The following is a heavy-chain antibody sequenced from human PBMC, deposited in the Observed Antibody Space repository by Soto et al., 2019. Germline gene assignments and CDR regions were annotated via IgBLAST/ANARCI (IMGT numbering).Heavy chain of an antibody. V-gene: IGHV4-59*01. CDR2: IYYIFST. Sequence: SETLSLTCTVSGGSISSYYWIWIRQPPVNGLEFIGYIYYIFSTNYNPSLKSRFTISLYTSKNHFSLKLISFTAADTAVYYCSRSDGRYWGQGTLVTVSS. CDR3: SRSDGRY. J-gene: IGHJ4*02. CDR1: GGSISSYY.